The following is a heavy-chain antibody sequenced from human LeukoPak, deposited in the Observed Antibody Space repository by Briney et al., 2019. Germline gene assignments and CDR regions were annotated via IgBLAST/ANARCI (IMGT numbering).Heavy chain of an antibody. J-gene: IGHJ4*02. Sequence: ASVKVSCKASGYTFTSYGISWVRQAPGQGLEWMGWISAYNGNTNYAQKFQGRVTMTRNTSISTAYMELGSLRSEDTAVYYCARGDNYYDSSGYDYWGQGTLVTVSS. CDR3: ARGDNYYDSSGYDY. D-gene: IGHD3-22*01. CDR1: GYTFTSYG. V-gene: IGHV1-18*01. CDR2: ISAYNGNT.